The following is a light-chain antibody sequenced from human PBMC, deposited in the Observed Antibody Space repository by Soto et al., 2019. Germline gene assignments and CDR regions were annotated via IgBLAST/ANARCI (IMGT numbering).Light chain of an antibody. J-gene: IGLJ1*01. V-gene: IGLV2-8*01. Sequence: QSALTQPPSASGSPGQSVTISCTGTSSDVGGYNYVSWYQHHPGKAPKLMIYEVNKRPSEVPDRFSASKSGNTASLTVSGLQAEDEADYYCSSYAGSNNIVFGTGTKVTVL. CDR1: SSDVGGYNY. CDR2: EVN. CDR3: SSYAGSNNIV.